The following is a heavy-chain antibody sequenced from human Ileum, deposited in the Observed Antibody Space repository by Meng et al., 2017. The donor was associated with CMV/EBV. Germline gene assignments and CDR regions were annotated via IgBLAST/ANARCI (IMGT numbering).Heavy chain of an antibody. V-gene: IGHV1-8*01. D-gene: IGHD3-22*01. J-gene: IGHJ5*02. CDR3: ARGKVTMIVKTGPYNWFDP. Sequence: LTSYDINWVRQATGQGLEWMGWMNPNSGNTVYAQDFQGRVTMTRNTSISTAYMELSGLRSEDTAVYYCARGKVTMIVKTGPYNWFDPWGQGTLVTVSS. CDR1: LTSYD. CDR2: MNPNSGNT.